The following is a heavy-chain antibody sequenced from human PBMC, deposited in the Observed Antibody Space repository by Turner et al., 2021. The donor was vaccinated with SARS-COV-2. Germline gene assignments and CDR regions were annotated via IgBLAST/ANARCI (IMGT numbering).Heavy chain of an antibody. Sequence: QAQLVQSGAEVMMPQPSVKVSCRPSGYTFTSYDINWVRQATGQGLEWMGWMNIKSGNTGYAQKFQGRVTMTRNTSISTAYMELSSLISEDTAVYYCARGDCSGGSCYDLDYWGQGTLVTVSS. D-gene: IGHD2-15*01. J-gene: IGHJ4*02. CDR1: GYTFTSYD. CDR3: ARGDCSGGSCYDLDY. V-gene: IGHV1-8*01. CDR2: MNIKSGNT.